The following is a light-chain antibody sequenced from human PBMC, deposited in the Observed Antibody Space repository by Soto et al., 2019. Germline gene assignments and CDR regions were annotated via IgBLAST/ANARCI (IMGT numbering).Light chain of an antibody. V-gene: IGLV2-14*01. CDR2: EVT. Sequence: QSALTQPASVSGSPGQSITISCTGTSSEVGGYNYVSWYQQHPDKAPKVIIYEVTYRPSGVSNRFSGSKSGNTASLTISGLQAEDEADYYCDSYTSSSTRVFGTGTKLTVL. CDR1: SSEVGGYNY. J-gene: IGLJ1*01. CDR3: DSYTSSSTRV.